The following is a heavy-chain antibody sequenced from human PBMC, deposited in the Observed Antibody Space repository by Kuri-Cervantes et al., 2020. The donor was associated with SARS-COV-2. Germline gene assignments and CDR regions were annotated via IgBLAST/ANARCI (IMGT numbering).Heavy chain of an antibody. J-gene: IGHJ4*02. V-gene: IGHV1-46*01. CDR3: ARAQEHNAQQLAGVDY. CDR2: INPSGGST. Sequence: SCYTFTSYYMHWVRQAPGQGLEWMGIINPSGGSTSYAQKFQGRVTMTRDTSTSTVYMELSSLRSEDTAVYYCARAQEHNAQQLAGVDYWGQGTLVTVSS. CDR1: CYTFTSYY. D-gene: IGHD6-13*01.